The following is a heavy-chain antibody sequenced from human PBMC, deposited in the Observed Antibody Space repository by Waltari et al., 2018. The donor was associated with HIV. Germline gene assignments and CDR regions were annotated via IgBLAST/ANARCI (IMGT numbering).Heavy chain of an antibody. CDR1: GFGFRNYG. CDR3: ARDRLATGSGGMDV. CDR2: IWYDGSTK. D-gene: IGHD1-26*01. Sequence: QEQLVESGGGVVQPGRSLRLSCAASGFGFRNYGMHWVRQAPGKGREWVAIIWYDGSTKYYADSVKGRFTISRDNSKNTLYLQMNSLRVEDTAVYYCARDRLATGSGGMDVWGQGTTVTVSS. J-gene: IGHJ6*02. V-gene: IGHV3-33*01.